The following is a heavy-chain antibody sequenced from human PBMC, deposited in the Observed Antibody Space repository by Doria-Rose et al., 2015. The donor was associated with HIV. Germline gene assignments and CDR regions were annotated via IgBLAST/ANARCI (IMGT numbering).Heavy chain of an antibody. CDR2: INWNGGTT. D-gene: IGHD6-13*01. V-gene: IGHV3-20*04. Sequence: LSCSASGFTFHDYGMSWVRQVPGKGLEWVSVINWNGGTTHYAVSVKGRFTISRDNAKNSLFLEMKNLRAEDTALYYRARGISYSTSVYFDYWGQGSLVTVSS. CDR3: ARGISYSTSVYFDY. CDR1: GFTFHDYG. J-gene: IGHJ4*02.